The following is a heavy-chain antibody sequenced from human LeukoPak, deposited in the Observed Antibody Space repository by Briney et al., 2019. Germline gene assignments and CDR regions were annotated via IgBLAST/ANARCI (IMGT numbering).Heavy chain of an antibody. J-gene: IGHJ4*02. V-gene: IGHV4-34*01. CDR2: INHSGST. Sequence: PSETLSLTRAVYGGSFSGYYWSWIRQPPGKGLEWIGEINHSGSTHYNPSLKSRVTISVDTSKNQFSLKLSSVTAADTAVYYCARSRKYRGYSDYWGQGTLVTVSS. CDR3: ARSRKYRGYSDY. CDR1: GGSFSGYY. D-gene: IGHD1-14*01.